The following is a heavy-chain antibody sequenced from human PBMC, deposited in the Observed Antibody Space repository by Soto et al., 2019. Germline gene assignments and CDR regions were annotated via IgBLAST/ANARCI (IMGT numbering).Heavy chain of an antibody. V-gene: IGHV1-3*04. Sequence: ASVKVSCKTSGYTFIDYPIHWVRQAPGQRLEWMGWINTGNGNTKYSQKFQGRVTITRNTSVSTAYMELSSLRSEDTAVYYCARTRRFCSGGGCQARFDPWGRGTLVTVSS. D-gene: IGHD2-15*01. CDR1: GYTFIDYP. J-gene: IGHJ5*02. CDR2: INTGNGNT. CDR3: ARTRRFCSGGGCQARFDP.